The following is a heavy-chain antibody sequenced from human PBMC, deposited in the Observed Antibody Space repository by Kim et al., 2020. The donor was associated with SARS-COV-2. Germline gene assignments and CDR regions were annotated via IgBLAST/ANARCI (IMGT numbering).Heavy chain of an antibody. Sequence: WYNDSAISVKSRISITADTSKNQLSLQLNSVTPDDTAVYYCARQAWNAVDYWGQGTVVTVSS. J-gene: IGHJ3*01. D-gene: IGHD5-12*01. CDR2: WYN. CDR3: ARQAWNAVDY. V-gene: IGHV6-1*01.